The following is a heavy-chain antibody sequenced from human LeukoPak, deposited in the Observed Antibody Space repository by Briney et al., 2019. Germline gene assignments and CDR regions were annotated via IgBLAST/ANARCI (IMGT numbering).Heavy chain of an antibody. J-gene: IGHJ4*02. Sequence: SQTLSLTCTVSGGSISSGSYYWSWIRQPAGKGLEWIGRIYTSGSTNYNPSLKSRVTISVDTSKNQFSLKLSSVTAADTAVYYCARDLGGGSHPYEGGVDYWGQGTLATVSS. CDR3: ARDLGGGSHPYEGGVDY. CDR1: GGSISSGSYY. CDR2: IYTSGST. D-gene: IGHD1-26*01. V-gene: IGHV4-61*02.